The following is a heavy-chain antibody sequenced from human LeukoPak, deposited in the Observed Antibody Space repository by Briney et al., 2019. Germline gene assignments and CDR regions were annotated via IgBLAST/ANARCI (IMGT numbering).Heavy chain of an antibody. Sequence: GGSLRLSCAASGFTFSSYGMHWVRQAPGKGLEWVAFIRYDGSNKYYADSVKGRFTISRDNSKNTLYLQMNSLRAEDTAVYYCARGGYSYGLYYFDYWGQGTLVTVSS. CDR3: ARGGYSYGLYYFDY. V-gene: IGHV3-30*02. D-gene: IGHD5-18*01. CDR2: IRYDGSNK. CDR1: GFTFSSYG. J-gene: IGHJ4*02.